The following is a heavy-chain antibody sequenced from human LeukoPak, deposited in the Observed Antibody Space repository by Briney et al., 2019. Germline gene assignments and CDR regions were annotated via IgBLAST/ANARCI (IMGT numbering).Heavy chain of an antibody. CDR3: ARGAEAETSPLDY. CDR2: INPKTGAA. Sequence: GASVKVSCKASGYICSDYYMHWVRQAPGQGLEWLGWINPKTGAADYAQQFRGRITMTRDTSINTDYMEMKRVTSDDTAVYYCARGAEAETSPLDYWGQGTLVTVSS. V-gene: IGHV1-2*02. CDR1: GYICSDYY. J-gene: IGHJ4*02. D-gene: IGHD6-13*01.